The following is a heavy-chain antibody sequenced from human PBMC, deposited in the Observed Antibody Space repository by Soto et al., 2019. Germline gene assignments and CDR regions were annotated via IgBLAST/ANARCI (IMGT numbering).Heavy chain of an antibody. J-gene: IGHJ6*02. CDR1: GFTFSSYS. CDR3: ARAPVIYDSSGYYYVPPERAHKDYSYYGMDV. D-gene: IGHD3-22*01. CDR2: ISSSSSTI. Sequence: PGGSLRLSCAASGFTFSSYSMNWVRQAPGKGLEWVSYISSSSSTIYYADSVKGRFTISRDNAKNSLYLQMNSLRAEDTAVYYCARAPVIYDSSGYYYVPPERAHKDYSYYGMDVWGQGTTVTVSS. V-gene: IGHV3-48*01.